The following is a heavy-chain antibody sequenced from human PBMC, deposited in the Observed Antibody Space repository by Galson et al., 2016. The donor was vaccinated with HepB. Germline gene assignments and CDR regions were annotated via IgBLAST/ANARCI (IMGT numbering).Heavy chain of an antibody. V-gene: IGHV1-18*04. Sequence: QSGAEVKQPGASVKVSCKASGYTFTSYSINWVRQAPGQGLEWMGWINTNNGNTNYAQKVQGRVTTTTDTSTSTVYMELRSLRSDDTAVYYCARVGMLFYMDVWGQGTTVIVSS. J-gene: IGHJ6*02. CDR2: INTNNGNT. CDR3: ARVGMLFYMDV. CDR1: GYTFTSYS. D-gene: IGHD2-8*01.